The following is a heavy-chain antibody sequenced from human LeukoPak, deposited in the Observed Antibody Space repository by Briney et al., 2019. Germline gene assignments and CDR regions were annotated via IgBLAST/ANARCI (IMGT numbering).Heavy chain of an antibody. CDR2: IDPCDYYT. CDR3: ARLHSSGPAY. J-gene: IGHJ1*01. V-gene: IGHV5-10-1*01. D-gene: IGHD6-19*01. CDR1: GYSFTSYW. Sequence: GESLKIFRKGSGYSFTSYWNSWVRQMPGKGVGGMGRIDPCDYYTNYSPSFQGHVPSSAHKSIPTAYLQWRSLTASDTAMYYCARLHSSGPAYWGQGTLVTVSS.